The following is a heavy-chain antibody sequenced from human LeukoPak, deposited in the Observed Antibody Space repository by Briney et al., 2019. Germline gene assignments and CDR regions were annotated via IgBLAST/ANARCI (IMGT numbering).Heavy chain of an antibody. Sequence: GESLKVSCQASGYIFSNYWIGWVRQMPGKGLEWMGIIYPGDSDTRYSPSFQGQVTISADKSISTAYLQWSSLKASDTAMYYCTRHDAAGEAATDYWGQGTLVTVSS. D-gene: IGHD7-27*01. CDR3: TRHDAAGEAATDY. J-gene: IGHJ4*02. CDR1: GYIFSNYW. V-gene: IGHV5-51*01. CDR2: IYPGDSDT.